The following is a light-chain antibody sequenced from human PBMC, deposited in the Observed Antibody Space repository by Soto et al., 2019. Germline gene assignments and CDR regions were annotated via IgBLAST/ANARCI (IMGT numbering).Light chain of an antibody. CDR1: QSVSSSY. V-gene: IGKV3-20*01. Sequence: EIVLTQSPGTLSLSPGERVTLSCRASQSVSSSYLAWYQQKPGQSPRLLIYGASSRATGIPDRFSGSGSGTDFTPTISRLAPEDFALYYCQQYGSSWTFGQGTKVEIK. CDR2: GAS. CDR3: QQYGSSWT. J-gene: IGKJ1*01.